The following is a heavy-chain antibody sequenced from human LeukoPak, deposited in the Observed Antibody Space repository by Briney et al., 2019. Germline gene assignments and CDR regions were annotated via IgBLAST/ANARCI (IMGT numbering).Heavy chain of an antibody. Sequence: GGSLRLSCAASGFTFSSYSMNWVRQAPGKGLEWVSYISSSSSTIYYADSVKGRFTISRDNAKNSLYLQMNSLRAEDTAVYYCARDRPEYIAAATYYYGMDVWGQGTTVTVSS. CDR3: ARDRPEYIAAATYYYGMDV. CDR2: ISSSSSTI. CDR1: GFTFSSYS. D-gene: IGHD6-13*01. J-gene: IGHJ6*02. V-gene: IGHV3-48*01.